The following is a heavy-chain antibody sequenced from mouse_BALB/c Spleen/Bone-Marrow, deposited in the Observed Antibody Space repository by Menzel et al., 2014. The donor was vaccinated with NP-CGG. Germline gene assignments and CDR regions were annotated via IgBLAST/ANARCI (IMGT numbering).Heavy chain of an antibody. D-gene: IGHD1-2*01. CDR3: TRSGFYGYGTYFDV. J-gene: IGHJ1*01. CDR2: INPSNGVT. V-gene: IGHV1S81*02. CDR1: GYTFTNYY. Sequence: QVQLQQSGAELVKPGAPVKLSCKVSGYTFTNYYVYWVKQRPGQGLEWIGEINPSNGVTNFNEKFMIKATLTVDSSSSTAYMHLSSLTSEDSAVYYCTRSGFYGYGTYFDVWGAGTTVTVSS.